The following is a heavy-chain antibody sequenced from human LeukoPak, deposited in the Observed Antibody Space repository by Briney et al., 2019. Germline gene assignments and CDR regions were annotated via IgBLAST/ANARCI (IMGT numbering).Heavy chain of an antibody. Sequence: PSETLSLTCTVSGVSISSYYWSWIRQPAGKGLEWIGRIYTSGSTNYNPSLKSRVTMSVDTSKNQFSLKLSSVTAADTAVYYCARSTTGYSSSWALGYWGQGTLVTVSS. J-gene: IGHJ4*02. CDR3: ARSTTGYSSSWALGY. V-gene: IGHV4-4*07. CDR2: IYTSGST. CDR1: GVSISSYY. D-gene: IGHD6-13*01.